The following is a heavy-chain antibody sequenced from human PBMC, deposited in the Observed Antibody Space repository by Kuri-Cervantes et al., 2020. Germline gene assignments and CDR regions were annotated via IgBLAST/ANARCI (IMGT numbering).Heavy chain of an antibody. D-gene: IGHD2-2*01. CDR2: IYYSGST. CDR1: GGSISSSSYY. Sequence: LRLPCTVSGGSISSSSYYWGWIRQPPGKGLEWIGSIYYSGSTYYNPSLKSRVTISVDTSKNQFSLKLSSVTAADTAVYYCARQMVLRKTVVVPAVRRAFDIWGQGTMVTVSS. J-gene: IGHJ3*02. V-gene: IGHV4-39*01. CDR3: ARQMVLRKTVVVPAVRRAFDI.